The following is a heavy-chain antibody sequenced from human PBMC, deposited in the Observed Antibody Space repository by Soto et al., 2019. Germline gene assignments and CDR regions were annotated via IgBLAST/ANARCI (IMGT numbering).Heavy chain of an antibody. V-gene: IGHV3-33*01. Sequence: QVQLVESGGGVVQPGRSLRLSCAASGFTFSSYGMHWVRQAPGKGLEWVAVIWYDGSNKYYADSVKGRFTISRDNSKNAMYLQMKSLRAEDTAVYYCASGDTAMANYYYYGIDVWGQGTTVTVSS. D-gene: IGHD5-18*01. CDR1: GFTFSSYG. CDR3: ASGDTAMANYYYYGIDV. CDR2: IWYDGSNK. J-gene: IGHJ6*02.